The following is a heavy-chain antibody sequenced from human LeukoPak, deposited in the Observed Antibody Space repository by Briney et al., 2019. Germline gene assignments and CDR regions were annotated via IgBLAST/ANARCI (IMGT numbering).Heavy chain of an antibody. CDR1: GFAFSNFA. V-gene: IGHV3-30*14. Sequence: GGSLRLSCAASGFAFSNFAVHWVRQAPGKGLEWVAVVSYEGTIKYYSDSAKGRFTISRDNSNSLISLQMNNLTTEDTAAYYCAREKFDSWGQGTQVIVSP. CDR2: VSYEGTIK. J-gene: IGHJ5*01. CDR3: AREKFDS.